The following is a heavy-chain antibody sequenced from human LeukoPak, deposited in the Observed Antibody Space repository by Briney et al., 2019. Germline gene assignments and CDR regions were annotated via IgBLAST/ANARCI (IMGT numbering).Heavy chain of an antibody. Sequence: PSETLSLTCTVSGGSISSYYWSWIRQPPGKGLEWIGYIYYSGSTNFNPPLKSRVTISVDTSKNQFSLKLSSVTAADTAVYYCARAYCSGGSCSDFDYWGQGTLVTVSS. D-gene: IGHD2-15*01. J-gene: IGHJ4*02. CDR3: ARAYCSGGSCSDFDY. V-gene: IGHV4-59*01. CDR1: GGSISSYY. CDR2: IYYSGST.